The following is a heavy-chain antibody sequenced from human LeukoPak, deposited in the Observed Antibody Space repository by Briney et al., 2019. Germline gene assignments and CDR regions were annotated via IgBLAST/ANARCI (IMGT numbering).Heavy chain of an antibody. CDR2: IQTSGRV. Sequence: SETLSLTCSVSGGSVTSGPNYWNWIRRPAGKGLEWIGRIQTSGRVNYNPSLKSRVTVYLDTPKNLVSLKLTSVTAADTAVYYCARDRGNGDYGDYFGSWGQGTQVTVSS. D-gene: IGHD4-17*01. V-gene: IGHV4-61*02. CDR3: ARDRGNGDYGDYFGS. J-gene: IGHJ4*02. CDR1: GGSVTSGPNY.